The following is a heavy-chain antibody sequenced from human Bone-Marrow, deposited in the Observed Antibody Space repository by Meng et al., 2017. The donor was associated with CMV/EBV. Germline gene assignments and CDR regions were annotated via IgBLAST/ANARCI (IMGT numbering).Heavy chain of an antibody. V-gene: IGHV4-59*01. CDR1: GGSISSYY. Sequence: SETLSLTCTVPGGSISSYYWSWIRQPPGKGLEWIGYIYYSGSTNHNPSLKSRVTISVDTSKNQFSLKLSLVTAADTAVYYCAREARGVYQLLRKGGILDYWGQGNLVNVAS. CDR3: AREARGVYQLLRKGGILDY. D-gene: IGHD2-2*01. J-gene: IGHJ4*02. CDR2: IYYSGST.